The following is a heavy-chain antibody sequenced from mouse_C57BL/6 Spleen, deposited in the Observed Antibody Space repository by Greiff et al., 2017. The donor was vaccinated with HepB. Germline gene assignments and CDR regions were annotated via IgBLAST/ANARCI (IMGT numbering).Heavy chain of an antibody. Sequence: QVQLQQSGPELVKPGASVKISCKASGYAFSSSWMNWVKQRPGKGLEWIGRIYPGDGDTNYNGKFKGKATLTADKSSSTAYMPLSSLTSEDSAVYFCARRQLRPDYYAMDYWGQGTSVTVSS. J-gene: IGHJ4*01. CDR1: GYAFSSSW. CDR2: IYPGDGDT. V-gene: IGHV1-82*01. CDR3: ARRQLRPDYYAMDY. D-gene: IGHD3-2*02.